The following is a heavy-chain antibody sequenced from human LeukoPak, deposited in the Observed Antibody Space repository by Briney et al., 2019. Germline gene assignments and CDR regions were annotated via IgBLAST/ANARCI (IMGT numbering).Heavy chain of an antibody. CDR1: GYTFTSYD. Sequence: ASVKVSCKASGYTFTSYDINWVRQATGQGLEWMGWINPNSGGTNYAQKFQGRVTMTRDTSISTAYMELSRLRSDDTAVYYCARDPGGFGELFDYWGQGTLVTVSS. J-gene: IGHJ4*02. CDR2: INPNSGGT. V-gene: IGHV1-2*02. CDR3: ARDPGGFGELFDY. D-gene: IGHD3-10*01.